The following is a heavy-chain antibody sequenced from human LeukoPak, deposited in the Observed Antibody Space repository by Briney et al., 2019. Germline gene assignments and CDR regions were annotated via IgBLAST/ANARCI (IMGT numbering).Heavy chain of an antibody. D-gene: IGHD1-26*01. J-gene: IGHJ4*02. CDR2: IYYSGST. CDR3: ATPVGATERGFYFDY. CDR1: GGSISSSSYY. Sequence: SETLSLTCTVYGGSISSSSYYWGWIRQPPGKGLEWIGSIYYSGSTYYNPSLKSRVTISVDTSKNQFSLKLSAVTAADTAVYYCATPVGATERGFYFDYWGQGTLVTVSS. V-gene: IGHV4-39*01.